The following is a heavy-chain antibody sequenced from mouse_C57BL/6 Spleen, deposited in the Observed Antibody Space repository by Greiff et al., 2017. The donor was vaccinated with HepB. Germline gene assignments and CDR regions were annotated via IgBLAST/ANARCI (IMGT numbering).Heavy chain of an antibody. Sequence: VQLQQPGAELVRPGTSVKLSCKASGYTFTSYWMHWVKQRPGQGLEWIGVIDPSDSYTNYNQKFKGKATLTVDTSSSTAYMQLSSLTSEDSAVYYCARGDGYPYYYAMDYWGQGTSVTVSS. CDR3: ARGDGYPYYYAMDY. CDR2: IDPSDSYT. V-gene: IGHV1-59*01. J-gene: IGHJ4*01. D-gene: IGHD2-3*01. CDR1: GYTFTSYW.